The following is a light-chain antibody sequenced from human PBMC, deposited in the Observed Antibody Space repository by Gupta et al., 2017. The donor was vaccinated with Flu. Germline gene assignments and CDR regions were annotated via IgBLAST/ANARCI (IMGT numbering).Light chain of an antibody. CDR2: EVS. Sequence: QSGLTQPASVSGSPGESITISCTGIGSDVGPYNYVSWYQQHPGKAPKLIIYEVSNRPSGVSTRFPGSKSGNTASLTISGLQAEDEADYYCNSYRSGSTNWVFGGGTKVTVL. V-gene: IGLV2-14*01. CDR3: NSYRSGSTNWV. CDR1: GSDVGPYNY. J-gene: IGLJ3*02.